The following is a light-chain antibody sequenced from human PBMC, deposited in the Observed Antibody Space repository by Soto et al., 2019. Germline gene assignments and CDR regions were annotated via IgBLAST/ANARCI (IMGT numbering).Light chain of an antibody. J-gene: IGLJ2*01. CDR1: SNDVGGYNY. CDR2: DVT. Sequence: QSVLTQPASMSGSPGQSITISCTGTSNDVGGYNYVSWYQQHPGKAPKLIIYDVTDRPSGISYRFSGSKSGNTASLTISGLQAEDEALYYCSSYTSSSTVVFGGGTKVTVL. CDR3: SSYTSSSTVV. V-gene: IGLV2-14*01.